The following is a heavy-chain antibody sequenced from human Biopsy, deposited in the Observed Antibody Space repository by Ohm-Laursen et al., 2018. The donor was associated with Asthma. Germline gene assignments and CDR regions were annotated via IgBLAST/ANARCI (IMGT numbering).Heavy chain of an antibody. J-gene: IGHJ6*02. CDR1: GGAFSGYY. CDR3: ARITNDRIAAAGRYYYYGMDV. CDR2: INHSGST. D-gene: IGHD6-13*01. Sequence: SDTLSLTCAVYGGAFSGYYWSWIRPPPGKGLEWIGEINHSGSTNYNPSLKSRVTISVDTSKNQSSLKLSSVTAADTAVYYRARITNDRIAAAGRYYYYGMDVWGQGTTVTVSS. V-gene: IGHV4-34*01.